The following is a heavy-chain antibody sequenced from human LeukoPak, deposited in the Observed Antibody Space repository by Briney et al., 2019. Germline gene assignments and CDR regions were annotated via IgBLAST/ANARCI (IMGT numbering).Heavy chain of an antibody. Sequence: GGSLRLSCAASGLAFSNCDMHWLRQAPGKGLEWVAVIWYDGSNKYYVDSVKGRFTISRDDSKNTLYLETNRLRAEDTALYYCAKDGSAYTGSYIDYWGQGTLVTVSS. J-gene: IGHJ4*02. CDR3: AKDGSAYTGSYIDY. V-gene: IGHV3-33*06. CDR1: GLAFSNCD. CDR2: IWYDGSNK. D-gene: IGHD1-26*01.